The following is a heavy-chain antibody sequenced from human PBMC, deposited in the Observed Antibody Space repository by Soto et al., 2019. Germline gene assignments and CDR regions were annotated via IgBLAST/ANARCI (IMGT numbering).Heavy chain of an antibody. CDR2: IYYSGST. V-gene: IGHV4-39*01. D-gene: IGHD6-19*01. CDR1: GGSINSSSYF. J-gene: IGHJ5*02. Sequence: SETLSLTCSVSGGSINSSSYFWGWVRQPPGKGLEWIGSIYYSGSTYYNPSLRSRVTISVDTSKNQFSLKLSSVTAADTAVFYCARHYSSGSRNWFDPWGQGTLVTVSS. CDR3: ARHYSSGSRNWFDP.